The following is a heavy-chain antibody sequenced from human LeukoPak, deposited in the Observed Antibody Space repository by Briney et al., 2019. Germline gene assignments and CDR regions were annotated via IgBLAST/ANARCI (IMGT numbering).Heavy chain of an antibody. CDR2: ISSSSSYI. CDR3: ARGTYYDFWSAEESRYYFDY. D-gene: IGHD3-3*01. V-gene: IGHV3-21*01. CDR1: GFTFSSYS. Sequence: PGGSLRLSCAASGFTFSSYSMNWVRQAPGKGLEWVSSISSSSSYIYYADSVKGRFTISRDNAKNSLYLQMNSLRAEDTAVYYCARGTYYDFWSAEESRYYFDYWGQGTLVTVSS. J-gene: IGHJ4*02.